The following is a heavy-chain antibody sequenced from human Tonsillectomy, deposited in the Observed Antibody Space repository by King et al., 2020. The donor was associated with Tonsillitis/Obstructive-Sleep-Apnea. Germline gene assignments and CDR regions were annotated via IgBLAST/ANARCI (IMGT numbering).Heavy chain of an antibody. J-gene: IGHJ4*02. CDR1: GFKFSSYA. CDR2: ISYDGSNK. Sequence: VQLVESGGGVVQPGRSLRLSCAASGFKFSSYALHWVRQAPGKGLEWVAFISYDGSNKYYADSVKGRFTISRDNSKNTLYLQMNSLRAEDTGVYYCARSIQGWHYFDYWGQGTLLTVSS. V-gene: IGHV3-30*04. CDR3: ARSIQGWHYFDY. D-gene: IGHD6-19*01.